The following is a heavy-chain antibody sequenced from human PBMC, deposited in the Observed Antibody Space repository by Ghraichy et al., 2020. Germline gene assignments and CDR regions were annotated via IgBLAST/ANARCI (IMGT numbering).Heavy chain of an antibody. CDR2: INHSGST. D-gene: IGHD2-2*01. CDR3: ARGTVPRGYYYYYGMDV. CDR1: GGSFSGYY. Sequence: SETLSLTCAVYGGSFSGYYWSWIRQPPGKGLEWIGEINHSGSTNYNPSLKSRVTISVDTSKNQFSLKLSSVTAADTAVYYCARGTVPRGYYYYYGMDVWGQGTTVTVSS. V-gene: IGHV4-34*01. J-gene: IGHJ6*02.